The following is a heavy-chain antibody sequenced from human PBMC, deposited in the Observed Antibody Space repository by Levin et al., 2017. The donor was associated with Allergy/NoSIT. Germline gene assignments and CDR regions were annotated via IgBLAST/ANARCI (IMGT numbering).Heavy chain of an antibody. J-gene: IGHJ5*02. D-gene: IGHD6-6*01. CDR2: IYYDGSNE. Sequence: GGSLRLSCVASGFTFSSYGMHWVRQAPGKGLEWVAIIYYDGSNEDYADSVRGRFTISRDNSKNTLYLRMNSLRPEDTAVYYCARDRIAVRPGWFDPWGQGTLVTVSS. CDR1: GFTFSSYG. V-gene: IGHV3-33*01. CDR3: ARDRIAVRPGWFDP.